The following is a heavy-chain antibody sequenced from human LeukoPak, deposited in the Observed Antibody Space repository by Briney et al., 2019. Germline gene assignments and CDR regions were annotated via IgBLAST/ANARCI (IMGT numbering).Heavy chain of an antibody. Sequence: ASVKVSCKASGYTFTSYGISWVRQAPGQGLAWMGWISAYNGNTNYAQKLQGRVTMTTDTSTSTAYMELRSLRSDDTAVYYCARSVDTVYYYYYGMDVWGQGTTVTVSS. J-gene: IGHJ6*02. CDR2: ISAYNGNT. D-gene: IGHD5-18*01. V-gene: IGHV1-18*01. CDR3: ARSVDTVYYYYYGMDV. CDR1: GYTFTSYG.